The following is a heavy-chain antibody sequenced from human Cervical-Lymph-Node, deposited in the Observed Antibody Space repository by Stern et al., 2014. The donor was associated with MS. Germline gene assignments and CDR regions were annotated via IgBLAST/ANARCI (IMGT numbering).Heavy chain of an antibody. CDR2: ISVSGYNQ. D-gene: IGHD3-3*01. J-gene: IGHJ4*02. CDR1: GFTFSGYA. CDR3: AKDRDSYFWRSDLDN. V-gene: IGHV3-30*18. Sequence: QVQLVQSGGGVVQPGRSLRLSCVASGFTFSGYAMHWVRQAPGKGLEWVAAISVSGYNQYLAYAVKGQFRITIYNFKDTLYLQMNMLSLGDAAMYYCAKDRDSYFWRSDLDNWGQGTLVTVSS.